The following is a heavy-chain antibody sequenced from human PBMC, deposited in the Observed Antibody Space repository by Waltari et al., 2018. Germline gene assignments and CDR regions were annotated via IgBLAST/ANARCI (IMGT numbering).Heavy chain of an antibody. CDR1: GYNFNSHY. Sequence: EVQLEQSGAEVKKPGESLKISCKGPGYNFNSHYLAWVRQTPGKGLEWMGIIYPGNSDIRYSPSFQGQVTFSADKSISAAYLQWSSLKASDTAIYYCARQNSYGYPYYGMDVWGPGTTVTVSS. J-gene: IGHJ6*01. D-gene: IGHD5-18*01. CDR3: ARQNSYGYPYYGMDV. V-gene: IGHV5-51*03. CDR2: IYPGNSDI.